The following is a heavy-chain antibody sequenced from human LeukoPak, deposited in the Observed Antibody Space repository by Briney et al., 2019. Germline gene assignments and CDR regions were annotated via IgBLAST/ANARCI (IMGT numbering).Heavy chain of an antibody. D-gene: IGHD6-19*01. CDR2: INHSGST. Sequence: XETLSLACAVYGGSFSGYYWSWIRQPPGKGLEWIGEINHSGSTNYNPSRKSRVTISVDTSKNQFSLKLSSVTAADTAVYYCARYRYSSGWYETIYYFDYWGQGTLVTVSS. CDR3: ARYRYSSGWYETIYYFDY. J-gene: IGHJ4*02. CDR1: GGSFSGYY. V-gene: IGHV4-34*01.